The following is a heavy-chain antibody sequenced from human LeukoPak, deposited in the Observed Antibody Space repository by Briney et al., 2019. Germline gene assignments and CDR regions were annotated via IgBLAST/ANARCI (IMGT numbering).Heavy chain of an antibody. Sequence: GGSLRLSCAASGFTVSSNYMSWVRQAPGKGLEWVSVIYSGGSTYYADSVKGRFTISRDNSKNTLYLQMNSLRAEDTAVYYCARDVVPAAYDAFDIWGQGTMVTVSS. CDR3: ARDVVPAAYDAFDI. CDR2: IYSGGST. CDR1: GFTVSSNY. D-gene: IGHD2-2*01. J-gene: IGHJ3*02. V-gene: IGHV3-66*01.